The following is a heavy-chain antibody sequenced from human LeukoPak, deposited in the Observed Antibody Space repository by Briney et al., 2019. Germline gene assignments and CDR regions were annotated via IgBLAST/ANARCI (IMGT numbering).Heavy chain of an antibody. CDR3: ARLGRKTTVVPPDFDS. V-gene: IGHV4-59*01. J-gene: IGHJ4*02. CDR1: GGSFSGYY. CDR2: IHYSGST. Sequence: PSETLSLTCAVYGGSFSGYYWSWVRQPPGKGLEWIGYIHYSGSTNYNASLKSRVTISVDMSKNQFSLKLTSVTAADTAVYYCARLGRKTTVVPPDFDSWGQGTLVTVSS. D-gene: IGHD4-23*01.